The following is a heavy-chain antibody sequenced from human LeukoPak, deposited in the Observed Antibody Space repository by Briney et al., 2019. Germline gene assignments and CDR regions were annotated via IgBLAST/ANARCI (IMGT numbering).Heavy chain of an antibody. Sequence: GGSLRLSCAASGFTFSSYGMHWVRQAPGKGLEWVAFIRYDGSNKYYADSVKGRFTISRDNSKNTLYLQMNSLRAEDMALYYCAKGYSSSWYYWFDPWGQGTLVTVSS. J-gene: IGHJ5*02. CDR2: IRYDGSNK. D-gene: IGHD6-13*01. CDR1: GFTFSSYG. CDR3: AKGYSSSWYYWFDP. V-gene: IGHV3-30*02.